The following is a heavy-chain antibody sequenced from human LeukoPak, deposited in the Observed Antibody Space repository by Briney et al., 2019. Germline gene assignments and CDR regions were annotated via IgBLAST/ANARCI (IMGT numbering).Heavy chain of an antibody. CDR1: GGSVSSGSYY. V-gene: IGHV4-61*01. J-gene: IGHJ4*02. Sequence: SETLSLTCTVSGGSVSSGSYYWSWTRQPPGKGLEWIGYIYYSGSTNYNPSLKSRVTISVDTSKNQFSLKLSSVTAADTAVYYCARDLSLGYWGQGTLVTVSS. D-gene: IGHD3-9*01. CDR2: IYYSGST. CDR3: ARDLSLGY.